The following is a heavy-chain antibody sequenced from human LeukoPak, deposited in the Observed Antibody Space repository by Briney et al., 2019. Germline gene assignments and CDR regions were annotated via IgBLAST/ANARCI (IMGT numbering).Heavy chain of an antibody. CDR1: GGSLSGHF. D-gene: IGHD3-9*01. V-gene: IGHV4-59*11. CDR3: ARDPGDTDWYNFDF. CDR2: IHSSGGT. Sequence: SDTLSLTCTVSGGSLSGHFWSWFRRPPGKGLENIGYIHSSGGTNYNPSYKSRATVSLEMSKNQFSLSLSSVTAADTAVYYCARDPGDTDWYNFDFWGQGILVTVSS. J-gene: IGHJ4*02.